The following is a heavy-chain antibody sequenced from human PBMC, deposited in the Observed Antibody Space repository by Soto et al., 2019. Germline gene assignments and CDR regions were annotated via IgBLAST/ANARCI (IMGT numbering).Heavy chain of an antibody. CDR2: ISSNGGST. J-gene: IGHJ4*02. CDR1: GFTFSSYA. V-gene: IGHV3-64*01. Sequence: GGSLRLSCAASGFTFSSYAMHWVRQAPGKGLEYVSAISSNGGSTYYANSVKGRFTISRDNSKNTLYLQMGSLRAEDMAVYYCAGSIAVAVVRWGQGTLVTVSS. CDR3: AGSIAVAVVR. D-gene: IGHD6-19*01.